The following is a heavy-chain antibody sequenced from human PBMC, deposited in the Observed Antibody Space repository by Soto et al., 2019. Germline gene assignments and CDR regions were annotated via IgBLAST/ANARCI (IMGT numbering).Heavy chain of an antibody. Sequence: SETLSLTCTVSGGSISSYFWSWIRQPAGKGLEWIGRIYTSGSTNYNPSLKTRVTMTVDTSKNQFSLKLSSVTAADTAVYFCARENYYHDTSGYYYLFDYWGQGALVTVSS. D-gene: IGHD3-22*01. CDR1: GGSISSYF. CDR2: IYTSGST. CDR3: ARENYYHDTSGYYYLFDY. V-gene: IGHV4-4*07. J-gene: IGHJ4*02.